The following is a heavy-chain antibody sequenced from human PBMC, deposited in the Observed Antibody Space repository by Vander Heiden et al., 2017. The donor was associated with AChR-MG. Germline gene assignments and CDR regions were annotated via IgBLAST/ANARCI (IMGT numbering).Heavy chain of an antibody. CDR1: GGFISNSDHY. Sequence: QLQLQESGPGLVKPSETLSLTCTDSGGFISNSDHYWGWIRQPPGKGLEWIATIYYSGSTYYNPSLRGRVTISVDTSNNQFSLKLTSVTAADTAVYYCARPITHYYEKAFHIWGQGTMVTVSS. D-gene: IGHD3-22*01. CDR2: IYYSGST. J-gene: IGHJ3*02. CDR3: ARPITHYYEKAFHI. V-gene: IGHV4-39*01.